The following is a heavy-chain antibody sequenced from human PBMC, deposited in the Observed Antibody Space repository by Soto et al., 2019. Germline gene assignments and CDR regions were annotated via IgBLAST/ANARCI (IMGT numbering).Heavy chain of an antibody. J-gene: IGHJ4*02. CDR1: GFSLSKPRLG. CDR2: IFSGDEK. Sequence: SGPTLVNTPETLTLTCTVSGFSLSKPRLGVSWIRQPPGKALEWLEHIFSGDEKYYSTSLEPRLTIYRDTSKRQVVLTMTKMDNVDTATYYCARIPSYSSGWYFDYWGQGALVTVS. D-gene: IGHD6-19*01. CDR3: ARIPSYSSGWYFDY. V-gene: IGHV2-26*01.